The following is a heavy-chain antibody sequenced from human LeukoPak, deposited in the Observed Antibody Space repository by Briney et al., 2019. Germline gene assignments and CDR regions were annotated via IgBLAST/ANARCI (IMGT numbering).Heavy chain of an antibody. J-gene: IGHJ4*02. Sequence: SETLSLTCTVSGGSISSSSYYWGWIRQPPGKGLEGIGSIYYSGSTYYNPSLKSRVTISVDTSKSQFSLKLSSVTAADTAVYYCARDPPRMYYDSSGPRGFWGQGTLVTVSS. CDR2: IYYSGST. D-gene: IGHD3-22*01. V-gene: IGHV4-39*07. CDR3: ARDPPRMYYDSSGPRGF. CDR1: GGSISSSSYY.